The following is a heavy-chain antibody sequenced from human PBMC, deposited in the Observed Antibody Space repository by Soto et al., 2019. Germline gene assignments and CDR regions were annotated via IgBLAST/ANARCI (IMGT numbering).Heavy chain of an antibody. CDR1: GFTFSNAW. V-gene: IGHV3-15*07. D-gene: IGHD4-17*01. CDR3: TTDGYGDLFAFDI. CDR2: IKSKTDGGTT. Sequence: EVQLVDSGGGLVKPGGSLRLSCAASGFTFSNAWMNWVRQAPGKGLEWVGRIKSKTDGGTTDYAAPVKGRFTISRDDSKNTLYLQMNSLKTEDTSVYYCTTDGYGDLFAFDIWGQGTMVTVSS. J-gene: IGHJ3*02.